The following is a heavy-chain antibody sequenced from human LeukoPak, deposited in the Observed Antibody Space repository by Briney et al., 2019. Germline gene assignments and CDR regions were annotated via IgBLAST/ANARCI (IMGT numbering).Heavy chain of an antibody. CDR2: ISGYDGNT. J-gene: IGHJ4*02. D-gene: IGHD2/OR15-2a*01. CDR3: ARGNRGYSDH. Sequence: ASVKVPCKTSGYTFNSFGITWVRQAPGQGLEWMGWISGYDGNTHSAQKFQGRVTMTTDTSTATGYMEVTSLRSDDTAAYFCARGNRGYSDHWGQGTLVTVSS. V-gene: IGHV1-18*01. CDR1: GYTFNSFG.